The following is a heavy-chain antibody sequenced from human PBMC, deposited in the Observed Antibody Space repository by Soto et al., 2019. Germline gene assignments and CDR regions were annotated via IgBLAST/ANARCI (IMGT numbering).Heavy chain of an antibody. J-gene: IGHJ4*02. Sequence: EVQLLESGGGLVQPGGSLRLSCAASGFTFSSYAMSWVRQAPGKGLEWVSAISGSGGSTYYADSVKGRFTISRDNSKNTLYPQINSLRAEDTAVYYCANVTPDYGDYQTGDSLGQGTLVTVSS. CDR3: ANVTPDYGDYQTGDS. D-gene: IGHD4-17*01. CDR2: ISGSGGST. V-gene: IGHV3-23*01. CDR1: GFTFSSYA.